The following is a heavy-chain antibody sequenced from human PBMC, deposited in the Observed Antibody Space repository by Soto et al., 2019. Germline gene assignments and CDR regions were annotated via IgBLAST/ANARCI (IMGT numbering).Heavy chain of an antibody. CDR2: HNGYNGQT. D-gene: IGHD1-1*01. CDR1: ENTFRTYL. J-gene: IGHJ1*01. V-gene: IGHV1-3*01. CDR3: AGPHDRAGLGT. Sequence: ASVNVSCESSENTFRTYLVHWVRQVHGQGLECMGWHNGYNGQTEYSQKFQGRVTITRDTSAKTAYLELHSLTSEDTAVYYCAGPHDRAGLGTWGQGTLVTFSS.